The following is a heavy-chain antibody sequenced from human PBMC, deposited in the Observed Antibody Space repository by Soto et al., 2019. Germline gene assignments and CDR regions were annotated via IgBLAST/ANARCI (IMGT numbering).Heavy chain of an antibody. CDR2: INWNGGST. J-gene: IGHJ3*02. CDR1: GFTFDDYG. D-gene: IGHD1-26*01. V-gene: IGHV3-20*01. CDR3: ARDSGSYLDAFDI. Sequence: GGSLRLSCAASGFTFDDYGMSWVRQAPGKGLEWVSGINWNGGSTGYADSVKGRFTISRDNAKNSLYLQMNSLRAEDMALYHCARDSGSYLDAFDIWGQGTMVTVSS.